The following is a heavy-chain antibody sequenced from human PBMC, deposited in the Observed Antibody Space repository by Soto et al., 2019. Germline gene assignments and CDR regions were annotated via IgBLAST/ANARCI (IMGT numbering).Heavy chain of an antibody. Sequence: GGSLRLSCAASGFTVSSNYMSWVRQAPGKGLEWVSVIYSGGSTYYADSVKGRFTISRDNSKNTLYLQMNSLRAEDTAVYYCAREGYYYDSSGYHRFDYWGQGTLVTVS. CDR1: GFTVSSNY. CDR3: AREGYYYDSSGYHRFDY. D-gene: IGHD3-22*01. V-gene: IGHV3-53*01. CDR2: IYSGGST. J-gene: IGHJ4*02.